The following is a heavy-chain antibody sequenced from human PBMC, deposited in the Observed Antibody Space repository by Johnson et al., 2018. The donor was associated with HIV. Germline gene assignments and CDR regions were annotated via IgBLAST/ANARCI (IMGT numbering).Heavy chain of an antibody. D-gene: IGHD4-23*01. CDR2: IYSGGRT. J-gene: IGHJ3*02. CDR1: GFTVSSNY. Sequence: VQLVESGGGVVQPGRSLRLSCAASGFTVSSNYMSWVRQAPGKGLEWVSVIYSGGRTYSADSVKGRFTISRDNSKNTLYLQMNSLRAEDTAVYYCARATVESAFDIWGQGTMVTVSS. V-gene: IGHV3-66*01. CDR3: ARATVESAFDI.